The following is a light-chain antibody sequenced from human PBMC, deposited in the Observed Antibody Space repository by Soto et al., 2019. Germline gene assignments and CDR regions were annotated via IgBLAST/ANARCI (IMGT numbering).Light chain of an antibody. CDR2: EVS. V-gene: IGLV2-14*01. J-gene: IGLJ1*01. CDR1: TSDVGASAY. CDR3: SSHTKSNTQD. Sequence: QSALTQPASVSGSPGQSITISCTGTTSDVGASAYVTWYQQHPGKAPKLIIYEVSSRPSGVSNRFSGSKSGSTASLTISGLQAEDEADYYCSSHTKSNTQDFGNGNKVTAL.